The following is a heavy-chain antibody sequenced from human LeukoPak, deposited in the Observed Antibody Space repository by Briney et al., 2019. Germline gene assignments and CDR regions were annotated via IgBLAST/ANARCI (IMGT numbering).Heavy chain of an antibody. V-gene: IGHV4-31*03. Sequence: KPSQTLSLTCTVSGGSISSGGDYWNWIRQLPGQGLEWIVYISHSGNTYYNPSLESRLMISLGTSMNHFFLKLTSVTAADTAVYYCANVYHDRHGWYGMDVWGQGTTVTVAS. CDR1: GGSISSGGDY. CDR3: ANVYHDRHGWYGMDV. CDR2: ISHSGNT. D-gene: IGHD2-8*01. J-gene: IGHJ6*02.